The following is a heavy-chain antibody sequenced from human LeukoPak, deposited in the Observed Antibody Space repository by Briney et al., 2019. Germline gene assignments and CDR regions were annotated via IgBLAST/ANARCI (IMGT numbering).Heavy chain of an antibody. CDR3: AKEAWTRGYYYYYYIDV. D-gene: IGHD1-1*01. Sequence: GRSLRLSCAASGFTFSSYGMHWVRQAPGKGLEWVAIISYDGSNKYYADSVKGRFTISRDNSKNTLYLQMNSLRSEDTTVYYCAKEAWTRGYYYYYYIDVWGKGTTVIVSS. CDR2: ISYDGSNK. CDR1: GFTFSSYG. V-gene: IGHV3-30*18. J-gene: IGHJ6*03.